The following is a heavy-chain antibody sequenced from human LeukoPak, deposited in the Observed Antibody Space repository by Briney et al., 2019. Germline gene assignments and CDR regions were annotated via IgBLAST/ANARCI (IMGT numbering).Heavy chain of an antibody. V-gene: IGHV3-30-3*01. Sequence: PGGSLRLSCAASGLTFSNYAMYWVRQAPGKGLEWLAGSTSDGNNKFHSDSVKGRFTISRDNFRNTLYLQMNSLRLEDTAVYYCARNRGYCSGGRCSSADYYGMDVWGQGTTVTVSS. CDR1: GLTFSNYA. CDR3: ARNRGYCSGGRCSSADYYGMDV. CDR2: STSDGNNK. D-gene: IGHD2-15*01. J-gene: IGHJ6*02.